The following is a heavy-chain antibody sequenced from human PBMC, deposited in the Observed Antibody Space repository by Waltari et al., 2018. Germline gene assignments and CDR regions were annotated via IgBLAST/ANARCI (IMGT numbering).Heavy chain of an antibody. Sequence: QVQLQQWGAGLLKPSETLSLTCAVYGGSFSGYYWSWIRQPPGKGLQWFGEIHHCRSTNYYPYLKSRVTISVDTSKNQFSLKLSSVTAADTAVYYCASPRRLCSGVSCYGYFQHWGQGTLFTVSS. J-gene: IGHJ1*01. CDR1: GGSFSGYY. CDR2: IHHCRST. D-gene: IGHD2-15*01. V-gene: IGHV4-34*01. CDR3: ASPRRLCSGVSCYGYFQH.